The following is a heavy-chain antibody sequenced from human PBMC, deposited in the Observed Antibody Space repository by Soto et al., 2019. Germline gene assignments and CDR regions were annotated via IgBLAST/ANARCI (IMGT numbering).Heavy chain of an antibody. Sequence: QVQLVQSGAEEKKPGASVKVSCKASGYTFTSYAMHWVRQAPGQRLEWMGWINAGSGNTKYSQKFQGRVTITRDTSASTAYMELSSLRSEDTAVYYCAMSIVVVTALDYWGQGTLVTVSS. D-gene: IGHD2-21*02. CDR1: GYTFTSYA. CDR2: INAGSGNT. CDR3: AMSIVVVTALDY. J-gene: IGHJ4*02. V-gene: IGHV1-3*05.